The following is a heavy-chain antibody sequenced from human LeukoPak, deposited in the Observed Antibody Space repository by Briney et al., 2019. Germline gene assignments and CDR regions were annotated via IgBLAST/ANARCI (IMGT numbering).Heavy chain of an antibody. Sequence: SQTLSLTCTVSGGSISSGGYYWSWIRQPPGKGLEWIGYIYHSGSTYYNPSLKSRVTISVDRSKNQFSLKLSSVTAADTAVYYCARGGGLRVFDWFDPWGQGTLVTVSS. D-gene: IGHD2-15*01. CDR1: GGSISSGGYY. CDR3: ARGGGLRVFDWFDP. CDR2: IYHSGST. J-gene: IGHJ5*02. V-gene: IGHV4-30-2*01.